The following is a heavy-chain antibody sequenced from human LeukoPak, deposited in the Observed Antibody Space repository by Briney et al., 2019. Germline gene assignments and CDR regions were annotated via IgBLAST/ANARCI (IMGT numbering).Heavy chain of an antibody. CDR2: VNPNSGGT. CDR1: GYTFIGCY. J-gene: IGHJ4*02. Sequence: ASVKVSCKASGYTFIGCYIHWVRQAPGQGLEWMGWVNPNSGGTNYAQKFQGRVTTTRDTSISTVYMELSRLRSDDTAVYYCARDEIKGLRFLGYWGQGTLVTVSS. V-gene: IGHV1-2*02. CDR3: ARDEIKGLRFLGY. D-gene: IGHD3-3*01.